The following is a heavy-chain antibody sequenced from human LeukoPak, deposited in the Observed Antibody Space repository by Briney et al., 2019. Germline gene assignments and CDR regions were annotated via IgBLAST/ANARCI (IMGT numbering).Heavy chain of an antibody. Sequence: SETLSLTCTVSGGSISSSSYYWGWIRQPPGKGLEWIGSIYYSGSTYYNPSLKSRVTISVDTSKNQFSLKLSSVTAADTAVYYCARGTQPTFYCSSTSCYDGWFDPWGQGTLVTVSS. CDR3: ARGTQPTFYCSSTSCYDGWFDP. J-gene: IGHJ5*02. V-gene: IGHV4-39*07. D-gene: IGHD2-2*01. CDR2: IYYSGST. CDR1: GGSISSSSYY.